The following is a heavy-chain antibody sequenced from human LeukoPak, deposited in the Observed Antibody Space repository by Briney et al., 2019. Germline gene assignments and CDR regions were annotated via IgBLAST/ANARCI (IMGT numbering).Heavy chain of an antibody. CDR2: INPNSGGT. J-gene: IGHJ6*03. V-gene: IGHV1-2*02. CDR1: GYTFTGYY. D-gene: IGHD3-10*01. Sequence: ASVKVSCKASGYTFTGYYMHWVRQAPGQGLEWMGWINPNSGGTNYAQKFQGRVAMTGDTSISTAYMELSRLRSDDTAVYYCARDVSAYYGYYMDVWGKGATVTVSS. CDR3: ARDVSAYYGYYMDV.